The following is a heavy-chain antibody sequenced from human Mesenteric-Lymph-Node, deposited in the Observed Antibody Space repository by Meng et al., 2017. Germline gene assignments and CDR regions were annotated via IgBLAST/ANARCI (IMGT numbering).Heavy chain of an antibody. Sequence: GESLKISCAASGFTFSDYYMSWIRQAPGKGLEWVSYISSSGSTIYYADSVKGRFTISRDNAKNSLYLQMNSLRAEDTAVYYCARDITMVRGVITLDYYYGMDVWGQGTTVTVSS. V-gene: IGHV3-11*04. D-gene: IGHD3-10*01. J-gene: IGHJ6*02. CDR2: ISSSGSTI. CDR3: ARDITMVRGVITLDYYYGMDV. CDR1: GFTFSDYY.